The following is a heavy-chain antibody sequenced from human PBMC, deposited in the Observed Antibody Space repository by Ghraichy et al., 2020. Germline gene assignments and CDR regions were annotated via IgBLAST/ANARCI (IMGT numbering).Heavy chain of an antibody. D-gene: IGHD1-26*01. Sequence: GGSLRLSCAASGFTFSSYSMHWVRLAPGKALEWVAFIRFDGSNKYYADSVKGRFAISRDNSKNTLYLQMNSLRAEDTAVYYCAKLTSGVVGATTVWGQGTLVTGSS. V-gene: IGHV3-30*02. CDR1: GFTFSSYS. CDR3: AKLTSGVVGATTV. CDR2: IRFDGSNK. J-gene: IGHJ4*02.